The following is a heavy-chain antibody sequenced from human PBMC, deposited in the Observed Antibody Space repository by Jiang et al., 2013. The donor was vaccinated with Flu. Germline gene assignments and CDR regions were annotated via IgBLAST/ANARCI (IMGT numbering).Heavy chain of an antibody. CDR2: IYWDDDK. Sequence: KPTQTLTLTCTFSGFSLSTSGVGVGWIRQPPGKALEWLALIYWDDDKRYSPSLKSRLTITKDTSKNQVVLTMTNMDPVDTATYYCAHLPITFGGVIVDYWGQGTLVTVSS. CDR3: AHLPITFGGVIVDY. D-gene: IGHD3-16*02. V-gene: IGHV2-5*02. J-gene: IGHJ4*02. CDR1: GFSLSTSGVG.